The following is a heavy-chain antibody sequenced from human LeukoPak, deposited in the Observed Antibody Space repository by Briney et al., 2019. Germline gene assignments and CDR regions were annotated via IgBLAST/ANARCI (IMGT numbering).Heavy chain of an antibody. CDR1: GGSISGFY. Sequence: SETLSLTCSVSGGSISGFYWTWIRQSAGRGLEWIGRIYMSGDNNYNPSLKSRLTMSVDTSKNQFSLKLSSVTAADTAVYYCARQNTTESYYYMDVWGKGTTVTVSS. D-gene: IGHD1-14*01. CDR3: ARQNTTESYYYMDV. J-gene: IGHJ6*03. CDR2: IYMSGDN. V-gene: IGHV4-4*07.